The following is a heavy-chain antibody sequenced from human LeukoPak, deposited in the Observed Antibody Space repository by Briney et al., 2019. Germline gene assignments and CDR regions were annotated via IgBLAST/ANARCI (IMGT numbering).Heavy chain of an antibody. D-gene: IGHD6-13*01. V-gene: IGHV4-38-2*02. Sequence: SETLSLTCTASGYSISSGYYWGWIRQPPGKGLESIGSIHHSGSTYYNPSLKSRVTISVDTSNNQFSLKLSSVTAADTAVYYCARQYSSSWYFFDHWGQGTLVTVSS. CDR1: GYSISSGYY. J-gene: IGHJ4*02. CDR3: ARQYSSSWYFFDH. CDR2: IHHSGST.